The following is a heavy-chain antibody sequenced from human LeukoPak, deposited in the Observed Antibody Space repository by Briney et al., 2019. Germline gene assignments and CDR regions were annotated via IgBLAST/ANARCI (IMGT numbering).Heavy chain of an antibody. CDR3: ARERSIASDEYYYYYYYMDV. D-gene: IGHD6-6*01. J-gene: IGHJ6*03. Sequence: SETLSLTCAVSGGSISSGGYSWSWIRQPPGKGLEWIGYIYYSGSTYYNPSLKSRVTISVDTSKNQFSLKLSSVTAADTAVYYCARERSIASDEYYYYYYYMDVWGKGTTVTVSS. CDR1: GGSISSGGYS. CDR2: IYYSGST. V-gene: IGHV4-30-4*07.